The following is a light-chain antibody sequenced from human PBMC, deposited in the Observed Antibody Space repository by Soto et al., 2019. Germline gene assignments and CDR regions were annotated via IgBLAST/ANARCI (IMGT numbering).Light chain of an antibody. CDR2: GAS. J-gene: IGKJ1*01. Sequence: EILMTQSPATLSVSPGERATLSCRASQSVDSNLAWYQQKPGQAPRLLIYGASTRATGISARFSGSGSGTEFTLTISSLQSEDFAVYYCQQYNNWPPWTFGQGTKVDIK. CDR1: QSVDSN. CDR3: QQYNNWPPWT. V-gene: IGKV3-15*01.